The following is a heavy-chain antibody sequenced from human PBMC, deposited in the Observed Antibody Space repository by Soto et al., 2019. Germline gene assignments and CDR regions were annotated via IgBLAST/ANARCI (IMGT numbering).Heavy chain of an antibody. CDR1: GYSFTTYW. V-gene: IGHV5-51*01. CDR3: ARHSTSAPKDY. D-gene: IGHD3-10*01. Sequence: PGESLKISCKGSGYSFTTYWIAWVRQMPGKGLEWVGIIYPGDSDTRYSPSFEGHVTISVDKSISTAFLQWNSLKASDNAIYYCARHSTSAPKDYWGQGTSAPVSS. CDR2: IYPGDSDT. J-gene: IGHJ4*01.